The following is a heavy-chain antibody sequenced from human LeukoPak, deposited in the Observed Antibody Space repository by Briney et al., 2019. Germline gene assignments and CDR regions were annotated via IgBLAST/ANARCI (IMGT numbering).Heavy chain of an antibody. CDR2: ISYDGSDE. CDR3: ARDFTPEWFDIH. V-gene: IGHV3-30*04. CDR1: GLAFSSYS. D-gene: IGHD3-3*01. Sequence: AGGSLRLSCVASGLAFSSYSMHWVRQAPGKGLEWVGVISYDGSDEYYTDSVKGRFTISRDNSKNTVYLQMNSLRADDTAVYYCARDFTPEWFDIHWGQGTLVTAS. J-gene: IGHJ4*02.